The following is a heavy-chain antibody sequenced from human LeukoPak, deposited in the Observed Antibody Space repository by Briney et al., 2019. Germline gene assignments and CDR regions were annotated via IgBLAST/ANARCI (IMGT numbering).Heavy chain of an antibody. CDR1: GGTFSTFT. J-gene: IGHJ2*01. D-gene: IGHD1-1*01. CDR2: IIPIFNSP. CDR3: ADNSIGYFDL. Sequence: ASVKVSCKASGGTFSTFTINWVRQAPGQGLEWMGGIIPIFNSPTYAQKFQGRVTITADESTSTAYMALSSLTSEDTAVYYCADNSIGYFDLWGRGTLVTVSS. V-gene: IGHV1-69*01.